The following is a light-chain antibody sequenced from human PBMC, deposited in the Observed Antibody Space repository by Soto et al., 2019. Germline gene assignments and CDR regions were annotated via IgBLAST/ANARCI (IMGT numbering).Light chain of an antibody. CDR3: CSYAGMYTCEV. V-gene: IGLV2-11*01. Sequence: QSALTQPRSVSGSPGQSVTISCTGTSSDVVVYNYVSWYQQHPGKAPKLMTYDVTERPSGVPDRFSGSKSGNTASLTISGLQAEDEADYSCCSYAGMYTCEVFGGGTKLTVL. CDR2: DVT. CDR1: SSDVVVYNY. J-gene: IGLJ3*02.